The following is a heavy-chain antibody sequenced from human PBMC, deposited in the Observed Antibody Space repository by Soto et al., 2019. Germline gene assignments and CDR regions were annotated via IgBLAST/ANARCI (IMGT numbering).Heavy chain of an antibody. CDR1: GGSISSSSYY. J-gene: IGHJ6*03. Sequence: PSETLSLTCTVSGGSISSSSYYWGWIRQPPGKGLEWIGSIYYSGSTYYNPSLKSRVTISVDTSKNQFSLKLSSVTAADTAVYYCARGSGSTAYYYYYMDVWGKGTTVTVSS. CDR2: IYYSGST. D-gene: IGHD3-10*01. CDR3: ARGSGSTAYYYYYMDV. V-gene: IGHV4-39*01.